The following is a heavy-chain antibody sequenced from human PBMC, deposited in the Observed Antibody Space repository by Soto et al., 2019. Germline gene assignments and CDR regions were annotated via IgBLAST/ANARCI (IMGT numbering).Heavy chain of an antibody. D-gene: IGHD5-12*01. CDR1: GFTVSSNY. CDR3: AIGYSGYETSDY. CDR2: IYSGGST. J-gene: IGHJ4*02. V-gene: IGHV3-66*01. Sequence: GGSLRLSCAASGFTVSSNYMSWVRQAPGKGLEWVAVIYSGGSTYYADSVKGRFTISRDNSKNTLYLQMNSLRAGDTAVYYCAIGYSGYETSDYWGQGTLVTVSS.